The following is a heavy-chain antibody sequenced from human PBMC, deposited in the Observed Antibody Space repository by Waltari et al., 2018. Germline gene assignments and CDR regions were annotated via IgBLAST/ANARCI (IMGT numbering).Heavy chain of an antibody. J-gene: IGHJ4*02. V-gene: IGHV4-59*01. CDR3: ARDREHSYGKYFDY. Sequence: QVQLQESGPGLVKSSETLSLTCTVSGCSISTYYWRWSRQPPGKGLEWIGYFYNSGSTNYNPSLKSRVTMSVDTSKNLFSLKLSSVTAADTAVYYCARDREHSYGKYFDYWGQGILVTVSS. CDR2: FYNSGST. D-gene: IGHD5-18*01. CDR1: GCSISTYY.